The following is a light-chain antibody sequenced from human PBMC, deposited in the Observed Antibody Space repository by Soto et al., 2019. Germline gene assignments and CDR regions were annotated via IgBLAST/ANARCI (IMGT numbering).Light chain of an antibody. J-gene: IGKJ3*01. V-gene: IGKV1-39*01. CDR1: QSIDTF. CDR2: ASS. CDR3: RQTYSSPFT. Sequence: DMQMTQSPSSLSASVGDRVTITCRASQSIDTFLNWYQQKPGKAPNLLIFASSILQSGVPSRFSGSGSGTDFTLTISSLQPEDFATYYCRQTYSSPFTFGPGTKVDVK.